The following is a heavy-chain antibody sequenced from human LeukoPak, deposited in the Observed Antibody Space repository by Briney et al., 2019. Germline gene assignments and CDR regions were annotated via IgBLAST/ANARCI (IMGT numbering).Heavy chain of an antibody. CDR1: GGSLSTSSYY. V-gene: IGHV4-39*01. CDR2: IYYSGST. J-gene: IGHJ4*02. Sequence: SETLSLTCTISGGSLSTSSYYWGWIRQPPGKGLEWIGSIYYSGSTYYNPSLKSRVTISVDTSKNQFSLKLSSVTAADTAVYYCARHSSVLRFDYWGQGTLVAVSS. D-gene: IGHD3-10*01. CDR3: ARHSSVLRFDY.